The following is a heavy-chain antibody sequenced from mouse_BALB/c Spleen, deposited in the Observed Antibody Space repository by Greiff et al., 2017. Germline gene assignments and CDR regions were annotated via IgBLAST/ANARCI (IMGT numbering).Heavy chain of an antibody. CDR1: GFTFSSYG. CDR3: AREVYYYAMDY. J-gene: IGHJ4*01. V-gene: IGHV5-6-3*01. CDR2: INSNGGST. Sequence: EVKVVESGGGLVKPGGSLKLSCAASGFTFSSYGMSWVRQTPDKRLELVATINSNGGSTYYPDSVKGRFTISRDNAKNTLYLQMSSLKSEDTAMYYCAREVYYYAMDYWGQGTSVTVSS.